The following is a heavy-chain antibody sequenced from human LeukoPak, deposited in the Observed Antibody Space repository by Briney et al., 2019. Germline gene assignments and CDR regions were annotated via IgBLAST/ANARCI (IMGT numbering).Heavy chain of an antibody. J-gene: IGHJ4*02. CDR2: IKSDGTDT. V-gene: IGHV3-74*01. CDR3: AKDRGRAVAGSEFDY. CDR1: GFSFSSYW. D-gene: IGHD6-19*01. Sequence: GGSLRLSCAASGFSFSSYWMHWVRQAPGKGLVWVARIKSDGTDTDYADSVKGRFTISRDNAKNTVNLQMNSLRAEDTAVYYCAKDRGRAVAGSEFDYWGQGTLVTVSS.